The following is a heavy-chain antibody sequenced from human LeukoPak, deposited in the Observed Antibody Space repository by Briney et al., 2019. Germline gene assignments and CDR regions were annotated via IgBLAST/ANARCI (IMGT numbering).Heavy chain of an antibody. V-gene: IGHV3-74*01. J-gene: IGHJ2*01. Sequence: GGSLRLSCAASGFTFSSYWTHWVRHAPGKGPVWVSRINSDGSSTNYVDSVKGRFTISRDNAKNTVYLQMNSLRAEDTAVYYCAREGKIGYWYFDLWGRGTLVTVSS. D-gene: IGHD2/OR15-2a*01. CDR2: INSDGSST. CDR1: GFTFSSYW. CDR3: AREGKIGYWYFDL.